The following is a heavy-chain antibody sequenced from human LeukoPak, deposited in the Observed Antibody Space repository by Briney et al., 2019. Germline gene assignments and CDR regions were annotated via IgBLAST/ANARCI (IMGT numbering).Heavy chain of an antibody. CDR3: ARELLGYGDRDGY. Sequence: GGSLRLSCAASGFTFSSYSMNWVRQAPGKGLEWVSSISSSSSYIYCADSVKGRFTISRDNAKNSLYPQMNSLRAEDTAVYYCARELLGYGDRDGYWGQGTLVTVSS. CDR1: GFTFSSYS. D-gene: IGHD4-17*01. CDR2: ISSSSSYI. V-gene: IGHV3-21*01. J-gene: IGHJ4*02.